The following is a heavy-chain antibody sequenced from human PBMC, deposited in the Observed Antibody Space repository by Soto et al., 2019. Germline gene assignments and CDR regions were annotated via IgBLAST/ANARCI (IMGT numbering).Heavy chain of an antibody. CDR1: GFTFSSYA. CDR3: AKGSRALDGSGSA. CDR2: IDGSGTA. Sequence: GGSLRLSCAASGFTFSSYAMTWVRQTPGKGLEWVSNIDGSGTAYYTDAVKGRFTISRDNSKNTLYLQMNSLSAEDTAVYYCAKGSRALDGSGSAWGQGTLVTVSS. V-gene: IGHV3-23*01. J-gene: IGHJ4*02. D-gene: IGHD3-10*01.